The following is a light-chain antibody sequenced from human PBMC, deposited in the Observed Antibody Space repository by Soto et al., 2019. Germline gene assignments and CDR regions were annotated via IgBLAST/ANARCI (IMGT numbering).Light chain of an antibody. Sequence: QSALTQPPSASGTPGQRVTISCSGSSSNIGSNTVNWYQQLPGPAPKLLIYSNNQRPSGVPDRFSGSKSGTSASLAISGLQSEDEADYYCAAWDDSLNGYVFGTGTRSPS. CDR3: AAWDDSLNGYV. V-gene: IGLV1-44*01. CDR1: SSNIGSNT. J-gene: IGLJ1*01. CDR2: SNN.